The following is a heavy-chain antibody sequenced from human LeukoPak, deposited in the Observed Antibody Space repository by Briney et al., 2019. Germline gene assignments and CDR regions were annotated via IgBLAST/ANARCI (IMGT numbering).Heavy chain of an antibody. CDR1: GFTFSSYR. CDR3: VRDGKIWLSLSAFDI. V-gene: IGHV3-74*01. Sequence: GGSLRLSCAASGFTFSSYRMHWVRHAPGKGLVWVSRINNDGTSTNYADSVKGRFTISRDNAKNTLYLQMNSLRAEDTAVYYCVRDGKIWLSLSAFDIWGQGTMVTVSS. D-gene: IGHD3-9*01. J-gene: IGHJ3*02. CDR2: INNDGTST.